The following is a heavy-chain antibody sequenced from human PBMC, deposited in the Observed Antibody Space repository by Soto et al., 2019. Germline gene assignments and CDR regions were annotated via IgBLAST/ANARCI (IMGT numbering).Heavy chain of an antibody. Sequence: QVQLVQSGAEVKKPGASVKLSCKASGYTFNNYAMHWVRQAPGQSLEWMGWINTGNGNTKYSQKFQGRVTISRDTCASTAYMELSSLRSEDTAVYYCASDRHGSYGAWAGGEGTYSYYYGMDVWGQGTTVTVSS. V-gene: IGHV1-3*04. CDR3: ASDRHGSYGAWAGGEGTYSYYYGMDV. D-gene: IGHD2-15*01. CDR1: GYTFNNYA. J-gene: IGHJ6*02. CDR2: INTGNGNT.